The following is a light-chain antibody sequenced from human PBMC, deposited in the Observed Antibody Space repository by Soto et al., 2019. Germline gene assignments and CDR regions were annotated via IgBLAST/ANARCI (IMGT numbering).Light chain of an antibody. J-gene: IGLJ1*01. CDR3: CSYAGSYSYV. Sequence: QSALTQPRSVSGSPGQSVTISCTGTSSDVGGYNYVSWYQQHPGKAPKLMIYYVSKRPSGVPDRVSGSKSGNTSSLTISGLQAEDEADYYCCSYAGSYSYVFGTETKLTVL. V-gene: IGLV2-11*01. CDR1: SSDVGGYNY. CDR2: YVS.